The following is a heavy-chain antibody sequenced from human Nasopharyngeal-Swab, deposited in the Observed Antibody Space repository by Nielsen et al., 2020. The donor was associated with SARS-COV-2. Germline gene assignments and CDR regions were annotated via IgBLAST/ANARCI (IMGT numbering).Heavy chain of an antibody. Sequence: GESLKISCAASGFTFSNAWMSWVRQAPGKGLEWVDRIKSKTDGGTTDYAAPVKGRFTISRDDLKNTLYLQMNSLKTEDTAVYYCTTSGYDSTSDAFDIWGQGTMVTVSS. V-gene: IGHV3-15*01. J-gene: IGHJ3*02. CDR3: TTSGYDSTSDAFDI. D-gene: IGHD3-22*01. CDR1: GFTFSNAW. CDR2: IKSKTDGGTT.